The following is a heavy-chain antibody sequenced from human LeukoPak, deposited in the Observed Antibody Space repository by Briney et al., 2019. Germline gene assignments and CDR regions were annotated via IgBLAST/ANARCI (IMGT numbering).Heavy chain of an antibody. CDR2: VYWDDDK. D-gene: IGHD2-2*01. CDR3: AHRRFCTTTSCYEYFDY. V-gene: IGHV2-5*02. J-gene: IGHJ4*02. Sequence: SSPTLVKPTQTLTLTCTFSGFSISTRGVAVAWIRQPPGKALEWLALVYWDDDKRYSPSLMSRLTITKDTSKNQVVLTMTNMDAVDTGTYYCAHRRFCTTTSCYEYFDYWGQGALVTVSS. CDR1: GFSISTRGVA.